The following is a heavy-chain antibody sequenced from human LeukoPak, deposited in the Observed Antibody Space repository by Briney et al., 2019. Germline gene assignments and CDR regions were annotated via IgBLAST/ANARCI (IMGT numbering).Heavy chain of an antibody. V-gene: IGHV3-66*02. CDR1: GFTVSSNY. D-gene: IGHD3-10*02. CDR3: ARSPRFGELNY. Sequence: PGGSLRLSCAASGFTVSSNYMSWVRQAPGKGLEWVSVIYSGGSTYYADPVKGRFTISRDNSKNTLYLQMNSLRAEDTAVYYCARSPRFGELNYWGQGTLVTVSS. CDR2: IYSGGST. J-gene: IGHJ4*02.